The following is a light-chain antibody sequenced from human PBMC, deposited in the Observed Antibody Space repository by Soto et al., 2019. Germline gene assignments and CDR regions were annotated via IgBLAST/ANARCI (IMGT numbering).Light chain of an antibody. V-gene: IGLV8-61*01. CDR3: VLYMGSGIVI. CDR1: SVSVSTTYY. Sequence: QTVVTQEPSFSVSPGGTVTLSCGLNSVSVSTTYYPSWYQQTPGQAPRTLIYNTNTRSSGVPVRFSGSILENKAALTITGAQADDESDYYCVLYMGSGIVIFGGGTKLTVL. CDR2: NTN. J-gene: IGLJ2*01.